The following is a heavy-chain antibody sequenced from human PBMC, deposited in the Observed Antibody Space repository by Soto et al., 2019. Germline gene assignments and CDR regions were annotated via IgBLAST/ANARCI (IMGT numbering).Heavy chain of an antibody. CDR1: GVNFSTSG. CDR2: IYYDGSKK. Sequence: QVQLVESGGGVVQPGRSLRLSCAASGVNFSTSGMHWVRQAPGKGLEWVAVIYYDGSKKYYADSVEGRFTISRDNSRNTLYLQMNSRRAEDTAVYYCGRGVRGVIVHWGQGTLVTVSS. J-gene: IGHJ4*02. CDR3: GRGVRGVIVH. D-gene: IGHD3-10*01. V-gene: IGHV3-33*01.